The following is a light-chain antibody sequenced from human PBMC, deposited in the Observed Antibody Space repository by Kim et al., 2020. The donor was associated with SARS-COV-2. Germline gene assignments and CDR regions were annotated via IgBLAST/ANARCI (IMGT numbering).Light chain of an antibody. J-gene: IGLJ1*01. CDR2: RNN. CDR3: AAWDDSLNGAV. CDR1: SSNIGSNT. Sequence: QSVLTQPPSASGTPGQRVTISCSGGSSNIGSNTVNWYQQLPGTAPKLLIYRNNQRPSGVPDRFSGSKSGTSASLAISGLQSEDEADYYCAAWDDSLNGAVFGTMTKVTVL. V-gene: IGLV1-44*01.